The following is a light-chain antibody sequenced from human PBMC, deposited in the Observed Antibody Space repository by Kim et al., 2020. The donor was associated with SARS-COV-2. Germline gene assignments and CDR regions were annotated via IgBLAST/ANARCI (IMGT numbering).Light chain of an antibody. CDR2: GAS. CDR3: QQYDNWPLT. Sequence: SPGESATLSCRASRGVRSNFAWYQQQPGQPPRLLIYGASTRASSIRGRFSGTGSGTEFTLTISSLQSEDFAVYYCQQYDNWPLTFGGGTKVDIK. J-gene: IGKJ4*01. CDR1: RGVRSN. V-gene: IGKV3-15*01.